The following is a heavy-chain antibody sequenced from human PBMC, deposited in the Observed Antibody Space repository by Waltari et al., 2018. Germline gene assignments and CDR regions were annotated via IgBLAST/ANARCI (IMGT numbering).Heavy chain of an antibody. J-gene: IGHJ4*02. CDR3: AKDRTIFGVVIGGYFDY. CDR1: GFTFDDYA. Sequence: EVQLVESGGGLVQPGRSLRLSCAASGFTFDDYAMHWVRQAPGKGLEWVSGISWNSGSIGYADSVKGRFTISIDNAKNSLYLQMNSLRAEDTALYYCAKDRTIFGVVIGGYFDYWGQGTLVTVSS. D-gene: IGHD3-3*01. V-gene: IGHV3-9*01. CDR2: ISWNSGSI.